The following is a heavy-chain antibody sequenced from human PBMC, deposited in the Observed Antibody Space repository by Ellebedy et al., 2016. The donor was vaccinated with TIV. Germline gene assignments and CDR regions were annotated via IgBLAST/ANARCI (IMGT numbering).Heavy chain of an antibody. Sequence: PGGSLRLSCAASGFTFSSYWMHWVRQAPGKGLVWVSRINSDGSSTSYADSVKGRFTISRDNAKNTLYLQMNSLRAEDTAVYYCASCVGTMVRADAFDIWGQGTMVTVSS. CDR2: INSDGSST. D-gene: IGHD3-10*01. J-gene: IGHJ3*02. V-gene: IGHV3-74*01. CDR1: GFTFSSYW. CDR3: ASCVGTMVRADAFDI.